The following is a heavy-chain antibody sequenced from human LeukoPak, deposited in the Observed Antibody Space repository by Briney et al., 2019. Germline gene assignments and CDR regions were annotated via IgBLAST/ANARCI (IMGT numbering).Heavy chain of an antibody. J-gene: IGHJ4*02. CDR3: AKAHEYYDFWSGYYLLYFDY. Sequence: GGSLRLSCAASGFTFSNHYMNWVRQAPGKGLEWVSAISGSGGSTYYADSVKGRFTISRDNSKNTLYLQMNSLRAEDTAVYYCAKAHEYYDFWSGYYLLYFDYWGQGTLVTVSS. CDR2: ISGSGGST. D-gene: IGHD3-3*01. CDR1: GFTFSNHY. V-gene: IGHV3-23*01.